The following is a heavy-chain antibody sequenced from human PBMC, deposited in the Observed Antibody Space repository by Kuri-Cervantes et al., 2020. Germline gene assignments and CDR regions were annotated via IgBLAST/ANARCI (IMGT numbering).Heavy chain of an antibody. J-gene: IGHJ4*02. V-gene: IGHV3-7*01. D-gene: IGHD2-15*01. CDR2: IKQDGSEK. Sequence: GESLKISCAASGFTFSSYWMSWVRQAPGKGLEWVANIKQDGSEKYYVDSVKGRFTISRDNAKNSLYLQMNSLRAEDTAVYYCARDQESSFCSGGSCYLFDYWGQGTLVTVSS. CDR1: GFTFSSYW. CDR3: ARDQESSFCSGGSCYLFDY.